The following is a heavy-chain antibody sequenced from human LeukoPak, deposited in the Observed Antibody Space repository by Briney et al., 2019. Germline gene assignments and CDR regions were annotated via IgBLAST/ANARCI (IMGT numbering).Heavy chain of an antibody. V-gene: IGHV1-18*01. Sequence: ASAKVSCKASGYTFTSYGISWVRQAPGQGLEWMGWISAYNGNTNYAQKLQGRVTMTTDTSTSTAYMELRSLRSDDTAVYYCARVPAVAGTFDYWGQGTLVTVSS. J-gene: IGHJ4*02. D-gene: IGHD6-19*01. CDR2: ISAYNGNT. CDR3: ARVPAVAGTFDY. CDR1: GYTFTSYG.